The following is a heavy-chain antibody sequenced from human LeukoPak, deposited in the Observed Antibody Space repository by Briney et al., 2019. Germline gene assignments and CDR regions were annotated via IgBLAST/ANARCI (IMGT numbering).Heavy chain of an antibody. CDR1: GFTFSSYA. D-gene: IGHD6-19*01. CDR3: AKDGFLGQSLVPPKVY. J-gene: IGHJ4*02. V-gene: IGHV3-23*01. CDR2: NSGSGGST. Sequence: GGSLRLSCAASGFTFSSYAMTWVRQAPGKGLEWVSTNSGSGGSTYYADSVKGRFTISRDNSKNTLYVQMNSLRAEDTAVYYCAKDGFLGQSLVPPKVYWGQRTLVILSS.